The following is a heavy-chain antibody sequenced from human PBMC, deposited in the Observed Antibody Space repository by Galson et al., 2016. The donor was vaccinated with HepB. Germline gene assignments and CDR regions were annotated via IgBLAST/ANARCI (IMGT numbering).Heavy chain of an antibody. CDR2: SSVSGATT. CDR3: SRDLSFYYASGSYALTPKYFDY. D-gene: IGHD3-10*01. V-gene: IGHV3-23*01. Sequence: SLRLSCAASGFTFIKYAMTWVRQAPGKGLEWVSASSVSGATTYYADSVKGRFTISRDNSKSTLYLQMRSLRADDTAVYYCSRDLSFYYASGSYALTPKYFDYWGQGTLVTVSS. CDR1: GFTFIKYA. J-gene: IGHJ4*02.